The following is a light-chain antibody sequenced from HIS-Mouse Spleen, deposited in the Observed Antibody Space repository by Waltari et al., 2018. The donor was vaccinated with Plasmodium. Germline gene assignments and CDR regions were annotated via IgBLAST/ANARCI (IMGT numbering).Light chain of an antibody. J-gene: IGLJ1*01. CDR2: DVS. V-gene: IGLV2-14*03. Sequence: QSALTQPASVSGSPGQSITIPCTGTSSDVGGYTYVSWYQQHPGKAPNLMIYDVSNRPSGVSNRFSGSKSGNTASLTISGLQAEDEADYYCSSYTSSSTLEVFGTGTKVTVL. CDR3: SSYTSSSTLEV. CDR1: SSDVGGYTY.